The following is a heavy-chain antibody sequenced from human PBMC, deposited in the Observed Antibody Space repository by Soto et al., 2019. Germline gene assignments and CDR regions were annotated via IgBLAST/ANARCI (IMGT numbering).Heavy chain of an antibody. D-gene: IGHD3-10*01. CDR3: ARESEGRTSGVDY. Sequence: SLMTSWAASWFTFTMYSMNWVRQAPGKGLECVSSISSTTNYIYYGDSMKGRFKISRDNAKNSLYLEMNSLRAEDTAVYYCARESEGRTSGVDYWRQGTMVTVSS. CDR2: ISSTTNYI. CDR1: WFTFTMYS. J-gene: IGHJ4*02. V-gene: IGHV3-21*06.